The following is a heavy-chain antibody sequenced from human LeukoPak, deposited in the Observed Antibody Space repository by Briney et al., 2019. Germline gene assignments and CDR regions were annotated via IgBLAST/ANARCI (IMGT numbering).Heavy chain of an antibody. Sequence: GGSLRLSCAASGFTFSNAWMSWVRQAPGKGLEWVGRIKSKTDGGTTDYAAPVKGRFTIPRDDSKNTLYLQMNSLKTEDTAVYYCTTGIQLELVYYYYYYMDVWGKGTTVTVSS. CDR1: GFTFSNAW. V-gene: IGHV3-15*01. J-gene: IGHJ6*03. D-gene: IGHD5-18*01. CDR2: IKSKTDGGTT. CDR3: TTGIQLELVYYYYYYMDV.